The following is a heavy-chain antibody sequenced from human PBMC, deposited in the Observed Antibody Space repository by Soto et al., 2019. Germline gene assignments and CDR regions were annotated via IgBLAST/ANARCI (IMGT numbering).Heavy chain of an antibody. V-gene: IGHV3-48*02. J-gene: IGHJ6*02. CDR3: ARDRIFFGVVPYYGMDV. CDR1: GFTFSSYS. D-gene: IGHD3-3*01. CDR2: ISSSSSTI. Sequence: PGGSLRLSCAASGFTFSSYSMNWVRQAPGKGLEWVSYISSSSSTIYYADSVKGRFTISRDNAKNSLYLQMNSLRDEDTAVYYCARDRIFFGVVPYYGMDVWGQGTTVTVSS.